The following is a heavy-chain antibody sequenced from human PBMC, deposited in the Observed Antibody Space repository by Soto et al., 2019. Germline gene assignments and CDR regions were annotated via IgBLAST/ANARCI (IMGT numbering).Heavy chain of an antibody. CDR3: ASNRGGFWSGYFDY. CDR1: GGSISSYY. V-gene: IGHV4-59*08. CDR2: IYYSGST. D-gene: IGHD3-3*01. J-gene: IGHJ4*02. Sequence: PSETLSLTCTVSGGSISSYYWSWIRQPPGKGLEWIGYIYYSGSTNYNPSLKSRFTISVDTSKNQFSLKLSSVTAADAAVYYCASNRGGFWSGYFDYWGQGTLVTVSS.